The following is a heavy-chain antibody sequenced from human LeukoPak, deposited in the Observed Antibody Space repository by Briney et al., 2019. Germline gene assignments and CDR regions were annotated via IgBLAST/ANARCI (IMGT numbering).Heavy chain of an antibody. CDR2: IYPRDGST. J-gene: IGHJ4*02. Sequence: ASVKVSCKASGYSFTSNYIHWVRQAPGQGPEWMGMIYPRDGSTSYAQKFQGRVTVTRDTSTSTVHMELSGLRSEDTAVYYCARDQEAFDYWGQGTLVTVSS. CDR1: GYSFTSNY. V-gene: IGHV1-46*01. CDR3: ARDQEAFDY.